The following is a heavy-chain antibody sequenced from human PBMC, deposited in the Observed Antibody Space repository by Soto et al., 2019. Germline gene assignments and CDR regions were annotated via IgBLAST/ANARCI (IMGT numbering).Heavy chain of an antibody. J-gene: IGHJ6*03. V-gene: IGHV1-24*01. Sequence: GASVKVSCKVSGYTLTELSMHWVRQAPGKGLEWMGGFDPEDGETIYAQKFQGRVTMTEDTSTDTAYMELSSLRSEDTAVYYCARGKVDDFWSGYYSANYYMDVWGKGTTVTVSS. D-gene: IGHD3-3*01. CDR2: FDPEDGET. CDR1: GYTLTELS. CDR3: ARGKVDDFWSGYYSANYYMDV.